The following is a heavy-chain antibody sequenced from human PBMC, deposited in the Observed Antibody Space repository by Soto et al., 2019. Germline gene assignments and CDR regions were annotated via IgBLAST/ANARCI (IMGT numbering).Heavy chain of an antibody. CDR2: ISGSGGST. V-gene: IGHV3-23*01. CDR3: AKENVVVVAATFPSDAFDI. J-gene: IGHJ3*02. Sequence: GGSLRLSCAASGFTFSSYAMSWVRQAPGKGLEWVSAISGSGGSTYYADSVKGRFTISRDNSKNTLYLQMNSLRAEDTAVYYCAKENVVVVAATFPSDAFDIWGQGTMVTVSS. D-gene: IGHD2-15*01. CDR1: GFTFSSYA.